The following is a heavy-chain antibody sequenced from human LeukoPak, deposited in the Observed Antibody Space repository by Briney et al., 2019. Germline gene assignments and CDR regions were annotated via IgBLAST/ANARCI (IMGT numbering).Heavy chain of an antibody. J-gene: IGHJ4*02. CDR1: GYTFTSYG. Sequence: ASVKVSCKASGYTFTSYGISWVRQAPGQGLEWMGWISAYNGNTNYAQKLQGRVTMTTDTSTSTAYMELRSLRSDDTAVYYCARCRYYDSSGEFDYWGQGTLVTVSS. V-gene: IGHV1-18*01. CDR3: ARCRYYDSSGEFDY. CDR2: ISAYNGNT. D-gene: IGHD3-22*01.